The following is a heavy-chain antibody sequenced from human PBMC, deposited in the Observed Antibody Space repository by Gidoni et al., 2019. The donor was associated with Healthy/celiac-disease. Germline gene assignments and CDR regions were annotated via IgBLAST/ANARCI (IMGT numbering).Heavy chain of an antibody. V-gene: IGHV3-64*01. CDR1: GFTFSSYA. D-gene: IGHD3-16*01. J-gene: IGHJ4*02. Sequence: EVQLVESGGGLVQPGGSLRLSCAASGFTFSSYAMHWVRQAPGKGLEYFSAISSNGGSTYYANSVKGRFPISRDNSKNTLYLQMGSLRAEDMAVYYCARATYYDYVWGSYIIDWGQGTLVTVSS. CDR3: ARATYYDYVWGSYIID. CDR2: ISSNGGST.